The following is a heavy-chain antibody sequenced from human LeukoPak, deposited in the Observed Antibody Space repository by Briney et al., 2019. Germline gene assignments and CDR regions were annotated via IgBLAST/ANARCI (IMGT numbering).Heavy chain of an antibody. Sequence: SETLSLTYTVPGGSISSYYWSWIRQPPGKGLEWIGYIYYSGSTNYNPSLKSRVTISVDTSKNQFSLKLSSVTAADTAVYYCARDVVGGYYDSSGYSTDAFDIWGQGTMVTVSS. V-gene: IGHV4-59*01. CDR3: ARDVVGGYYDSSGYSTDAFDI. J-gene: IGHJ3*02. CDR2: IYYSGST. CDR1: GGSISSYY. D-gene: IGHD3-22*01.